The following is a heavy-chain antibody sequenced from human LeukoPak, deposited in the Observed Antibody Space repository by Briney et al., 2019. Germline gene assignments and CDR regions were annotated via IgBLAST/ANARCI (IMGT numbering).Heavy chain of an antibody. CDR1: GFTFSSYG. Sequence: PGGSLRLSCAASGFTFSSYGMHWVRQAPGKGLEWVAFIRYDGSNKYYADSVKGRFTISRDNSKNTLYLQMNSLRAEDTAVYYCAKEDFYGSGRGYYYYMDVWGKGTTVTISS. CDR2: IRYDGSNK. J-gene: IGHJ6*03. CDR3: AKEDFYGSGRGYYYYMDV. D-gene: IGHD3-10*01. V-gene: IGHV3-30*02.